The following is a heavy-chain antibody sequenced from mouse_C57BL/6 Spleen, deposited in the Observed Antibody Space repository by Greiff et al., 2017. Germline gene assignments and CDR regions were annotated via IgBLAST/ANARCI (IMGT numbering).Heavy chain of an antibody. Sequence: QVQLQQSGAELMKPGASVKLSCKATGYTFTGYWIEWVKQRPGHGLEWIGEILPGSGSTNYNEKFKGKATFTADTSSNTAYMQLSSLTTEDSAIYYCARGAYDYDDWFAYWGQGTLVTVSA. V-gene: IGHV1-9*01. CDR1: GYTFTGYW. CDR3: ARGAYDYDDWFAY. D-gene: IGHD2-4*01. CDR2: ILPGSGST. J-gene: IGHJ3*01.